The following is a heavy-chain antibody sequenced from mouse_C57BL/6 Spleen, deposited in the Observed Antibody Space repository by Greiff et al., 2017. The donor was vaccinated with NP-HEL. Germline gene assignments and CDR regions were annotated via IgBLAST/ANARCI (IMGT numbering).Heavy chain of an antibody. J-gene: IGHJ4*01. Sequence: VQLKESGGGLVKPGGSLKLSCAASGFTFSDYGMHWVRQAPEKGLEWVAYISSGSSTIYYADTVKGRFTISRDNAKNTLFLQMTSLRSEDTAMYYCARFRNYVWAMDYWGQGTSVTVSS. V-gene: IGHV5-17*01. D-gene: IGHD2-1*01. CDR2: ISSGSSTI. CDR1: GFTFSDYG. CDR3: ARFRNYVWAMDY.